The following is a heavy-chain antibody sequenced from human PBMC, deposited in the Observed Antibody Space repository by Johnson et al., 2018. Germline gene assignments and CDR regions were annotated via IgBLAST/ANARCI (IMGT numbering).Heavy chain of an antibody. CDR3: ARGLRIVGAKCCQH. CDR1: GGSFSGYY. D-gene: IGHD1-26*01. Sequence: QVQLQQWGAGLLKPSETLSLTCAVYGGSFSGYYWSWIRQPPGKGLEWIGEIHHSGSTNYNPSLKRRVTISVDTSKNQCPLKLSSVAAADTAVYYCARGLRIVGAKCCQHWGQGTLVTVSS. CDR2: IHHSGST. V-gene: IGHV4-34*01. J-gene: IGHJ1*01.